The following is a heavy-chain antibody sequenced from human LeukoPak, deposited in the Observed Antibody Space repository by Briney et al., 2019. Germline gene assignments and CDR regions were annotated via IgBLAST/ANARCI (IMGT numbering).Heavy chain of an antibody. D-gene: IGHD3-9*01. CDR3: ARANDNYYYYYMDV. J-gene: IGHJ6*03. CDR1: GFTFSSYS. CDR2: ISSSSSYI. V-gene: IGHV3-21*01. Sequence: GGSLRLSCAASGFTFSSYSMSWVRQAPGKGLEWVSSISSSSSYIYYADSVKGRFTISRDNAKNSLYLQMNSLRDEDTAVYYCARANDNYYYYYMDVWGKGTTVTISS.